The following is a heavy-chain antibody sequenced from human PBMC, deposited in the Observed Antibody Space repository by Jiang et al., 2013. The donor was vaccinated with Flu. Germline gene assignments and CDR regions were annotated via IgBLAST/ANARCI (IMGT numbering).Heavy chain of an antibody. Sequence: QLVESGGGVVQPGGSLRLSCEASGFTFSNYGMHWVRQAPGKGLEWVAFIRYDGRNKYYADSVKGRFAISRDNSKNTLYLQMNSLRAEDTAVYFCAKSPDVGPTISYGMDVWGQGTTVTVSS. V-gene: IGHV3-30*02. CDR3: AKSPDVGPTISYGMDV. CDR2: IRYDGRNK. D-gene: IGHD1-26*01. CDR1: GFTFSNYG. J-gene: IGHJ6*02.